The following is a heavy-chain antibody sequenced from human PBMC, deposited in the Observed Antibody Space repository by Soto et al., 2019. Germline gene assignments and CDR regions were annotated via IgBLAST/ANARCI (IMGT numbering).Heavy chain of an antibody. V-gene: IGHV4-59*02. CDR3: AGRLMREVTPFDY. Sequence: PSETLSLTCTVSGGSVTTYYCSWIRQPPGKVLECIGYIYFSRSTNYNPSLKSRVTMSLDTSKNQFSLKLNSVTAADTAVYYCAGRLMREVTPFDYLGQVNLVAVSS. CDR2: IYFSRST. J-gene: IGHJ4*02. CDR1: GGSVTTYY. D-gene: IGHD5-18*01.